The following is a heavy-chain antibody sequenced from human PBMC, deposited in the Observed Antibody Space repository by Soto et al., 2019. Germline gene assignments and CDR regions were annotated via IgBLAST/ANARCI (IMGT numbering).Heavy chain of an antibody. Sequence: PSETLSLTCTVSGGSISSYYWSWIRQPPGKGLEWIGYIYYSGSTNYNPSLKSRVTISVDTSKNQFSLKLSSVTAADTAVYYCARSGYSRENWFDPWGQGTLVTVSS. CDR1: GGSISSYY. D-gene: IGHD6-13*01. J-gene: IGHJ5*02. V-gene: IGHV4-59*01. CDR2: IYYSGST. CDR3: ARSGYSRENWFDP.